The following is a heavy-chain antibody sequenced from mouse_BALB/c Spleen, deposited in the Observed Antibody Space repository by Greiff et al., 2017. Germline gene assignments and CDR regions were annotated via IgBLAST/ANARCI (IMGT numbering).Heavy chain of an antibody. CDR3: TREETDY. CDR2: IYPSDSYT. J-gene: IGHJ2*01. Sequence: QVQLKQPGAELVRPGASVKLSCKASGYTFTSYWINWVKQRPGQGLEWIGNIYPSDSYTNYNQKFKDKATLTVDKSSSTAYMQLSSPTSEDSAVYYCTREETDYWGQGTTLTVSS. V-gene: IGHV1-69*02. CDR1: GYTFTSYW.